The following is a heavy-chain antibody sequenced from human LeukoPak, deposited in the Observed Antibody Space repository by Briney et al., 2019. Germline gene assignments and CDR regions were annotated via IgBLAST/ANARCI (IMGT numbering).Heavy chain of an antibody. J-gene: IGHJ4*02. D-gene: IGHD6-13*01. V-gene: IGHV4-39*07. CDR3: ARALSSSVYFDY. Sequence: PSETLSLTCAVSGGSISSSSYYWGWIRQPPGKGLEWIGSIYYSGSTYYNPSLKSRVTISVDTSKNQFSLKLSSVTAADTAVYYCARALSSSVYFDYWGQGTLVTVSS. CDR2: IYYSGST. CDR1: GGSISSSSYY.